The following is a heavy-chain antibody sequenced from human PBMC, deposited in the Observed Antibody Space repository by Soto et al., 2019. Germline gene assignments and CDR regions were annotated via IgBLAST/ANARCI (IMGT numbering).Heavy chain of an antibody. D-gene: IGHD2-15*01. V-gene: IGHV6-1*01. Sequence: PSQTLSLTCVGSGDTVSSNSVAWNWVRQSPSRGLEWLGRTYYRSRCYSDYAVSVRSRIDINADTSKNQVSLQLNSVTPEDTAVYYCARSEEDSDYYYYGLDVWGQGTTFTVSS. CDR2: TYYRSRCYS. CDR3: ARSEEDSDYYYYGLDV. J-gene: IGHJ6*02. CDR1: GDTVSSNSVA.